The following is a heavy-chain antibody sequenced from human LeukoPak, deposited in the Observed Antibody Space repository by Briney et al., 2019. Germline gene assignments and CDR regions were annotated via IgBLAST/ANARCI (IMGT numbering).Heavy chain of an antibody. J-gene: IGHJ4*02. CDR3: AKTQTGYYYDSSGYSRGFDY. Sequence: GGSLRLSCAASGFTFSSYAMSWVRQAPGKGLEWVSAISGSGGSTYYADSVKGRFTISRDNSKNTLYLQMNSLRAEDTAVYYCAKTQTGYYYDSSGYSRGFDYWGQGTLVTVSS. D-gene: IGHD3-22*01. CDR2: ISGSGGST. CDR1: GFTFSSYA. V-gene: IGHV3-23*01.